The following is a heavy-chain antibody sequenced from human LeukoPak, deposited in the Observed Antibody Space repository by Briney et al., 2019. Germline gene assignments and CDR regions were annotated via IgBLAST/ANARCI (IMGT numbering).Heavy chain of an antibody. D-gene: IGHD6-19*01. J-gene: IGHJ4*02. CDR1: GDSITSSNHY. Sequence: SETLSLTCTVSGDSITSSNHYWGWIRQPPGKGLEWIGRFSYSGSTYDNPSLKSRVTISLDTSKNQFSLKLSSVTAADTAVYYCARLNSSGWFLGWGQGTLVTVSS. CDR3: ARLNSSGWFLG. CDR2: FSYSGST. V-gene: IGHV4-39*01.